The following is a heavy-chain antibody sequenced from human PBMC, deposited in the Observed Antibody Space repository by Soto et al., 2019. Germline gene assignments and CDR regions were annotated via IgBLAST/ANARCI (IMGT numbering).Heavy chain of an antibody. D-gene: IGHD3-16*02. V-gene: IGHV4-4*02. CDR2: NHHSGIN. CDR3: ARGISYRWVY. Sequence: VFWGTIGDVCWRSMVRQPPGKGLEWIGENHHSGINNYIKSVKSRVTMSVDKSNNQVSLELTSVAAADTAVYYCARGISYRWVYWGQGTLVTVSS. J-gene: IGHJ4*02. CDR1: WGTIGDVCW.